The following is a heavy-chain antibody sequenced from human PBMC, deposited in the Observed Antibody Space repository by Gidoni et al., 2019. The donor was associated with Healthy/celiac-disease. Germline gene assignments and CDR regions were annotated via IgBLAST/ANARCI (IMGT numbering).Heavy chain of an antibody. CDR1: GFTFSRYA. Sequence: EVQLVESGGGLVQPGGSLRLSCAAPGFTFSRYALSWVRQAPGKGLEWVSAIRGSGGSTYYADAVKGRFTISRDNSKNTLYLQMNSLRAEDTAVYYCAKDARFDYYDSSGYYNAFDIWGQGTMVTVSS. J-gene: IGHJ3*02. CDR3: AKDARFDYYDSSGYYNAFDI. V-gene: IGHV3-23*04. D-gene: IGHD3-22*01. CDR2: IRGSGGST.